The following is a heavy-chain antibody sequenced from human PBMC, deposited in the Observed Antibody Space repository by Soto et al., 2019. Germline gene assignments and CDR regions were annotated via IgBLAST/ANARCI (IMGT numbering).Heavy chain of an antibody. CDR1: GGSVSSGSYY. Sequence: SSETLSLTCTVSGGSVSSGSYYWSWIRQPPGKGLEWIGYIYYSGSTNYNPSLKSRVTISVDTSKNQFSLKLSSVTAADTAVYYCAKYEISYIGPGYYYGMDVWGQGTTVTVSS. CDR2: IYYSGST. J-gene: IGHJ6*02. V-gene: IGHV4-61*01. D-gene: IGHD3-9*01. CDR3: AKYEISYIGPGYYYGMDV.